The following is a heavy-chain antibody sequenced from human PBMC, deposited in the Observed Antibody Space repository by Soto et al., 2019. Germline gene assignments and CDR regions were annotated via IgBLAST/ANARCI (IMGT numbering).Heavy chain of an antibody. D-gene: IGHD2-2*01. CDR1: GYTFTSYG. J-gene: IGHJ5*02. Sequence: GASVKVSCKASGYTFTSYGISWVRQAPGQGLEWMGGIIPIFGTANYAQKFQGRVTIAADESTSTAYMELSSLRSEDTAVYYCARETLGYCSSTSCLNWFDPCGQGTLVTVPS. CDR2: IIPIFGTA. V-gene: IGHV1-69*13. CDR3: ARETLGYCSSTSCLNWFDP.